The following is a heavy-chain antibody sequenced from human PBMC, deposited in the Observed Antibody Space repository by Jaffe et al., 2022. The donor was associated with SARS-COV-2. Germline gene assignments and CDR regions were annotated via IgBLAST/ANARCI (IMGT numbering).Heavy chain of an antibody. Sequence: QVQLVESGGGVVQPGRSLRLSCAASGFTFSSYAMHWVRQAPGKGLEWVAVISYDGSNKYYADSVKGRFTISRDNSKNTLYLQMNSLRAEDTAVYYCAREGISSSSWFYYYYGMDVWGQGTTVTVSS. V-gene: IGHV3-30-3*01. J-gene: IGHJ6*02. CDR1: GFTFSSYA. CDR2: ISYDGSNK. D-gene: IGHD6-6*01. CDR3: AREGISSSSWFYYYYGMDV.